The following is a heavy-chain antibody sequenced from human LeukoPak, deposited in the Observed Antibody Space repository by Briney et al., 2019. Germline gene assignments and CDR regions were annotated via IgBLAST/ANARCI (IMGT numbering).Heavy chain of an antibody. V-gene: IGHV4-34*01. CDR1: GGSFSGYY. D-gene: IGHD3-3*01. CDR2: INHSGST. J-gene: IGHJ5*02. CDR3: ARGAIFGVVIRRKNWFDP. Sequence: NPSETLSLTCAVYGGSFSGYYWSWIRQPPGKGLEWIGEINHSGSTNYNPSLKSRVAISVDTSKNQFSLKLSSVTAADTAVYYCARGAIFGVVIRRKNWFDPWGQGTLVTVSS.